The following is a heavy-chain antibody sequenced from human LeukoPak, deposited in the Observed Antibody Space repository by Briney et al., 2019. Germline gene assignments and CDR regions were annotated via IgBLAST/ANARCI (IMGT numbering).Heavy chain of an antibody. J-gene: IGHJ6*02. CDR1: GFTFSSYG. Sequence: PGGSLRLSCAASGFTFSSYGMHWVRQAPGKGLEWVAVISYGGSNKYYADSVKGRFTISRDNSKNTLYLQMNSLRAEDTAVYYCANSEAAADYYYYYGMDVWGQGTTVTVSS. CDR2: ISYGGSNK. V-gene: IGHV3-30*18. CDR3: ANSEAAADYYYYYGMDV. D-gene: IGHD6-13*01.